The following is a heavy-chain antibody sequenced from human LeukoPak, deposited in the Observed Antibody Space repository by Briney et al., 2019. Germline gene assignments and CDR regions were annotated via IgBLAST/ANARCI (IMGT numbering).Heavy chain of an antibody. CDR3: ARGRAGTGSLDY. CDR2: IYTSGST. J-gene: IGHJ4*02. V-gene: IGHV4-4*07. Sequence: SETLSLTCSVSGGSISSYYWSWIRQPAGKGLEWIGRIYTSGSTNYNPSLKSRVTMSIDTSKNQFSLKLSSVTAADTAVYHCARGRAGTGSLDYWGQGTLVTASS. D-gene: IGHD6-19*01. CDR1: GGSISSYY.